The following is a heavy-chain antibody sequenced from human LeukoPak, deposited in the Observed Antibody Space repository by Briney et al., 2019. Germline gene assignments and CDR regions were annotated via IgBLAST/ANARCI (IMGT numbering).Heavy chain of an antibody. J-gene: IGHJ4*02. CDR1: GYSFTSYW. CDR2: IYPGDSDT. D-gene: IGHD2-21*02. Sequence: GESLKISCKGSGYSFTSYWIGWVRQMPGKGLEWMGIIYPGDSDTRYSPSFQGQVTISADKSISTAYLQWSSLKASDTAMYYCARSGDRYCGGDCYSDYWGQGTLVTVSS. CDR3: ARSGDRYCGGDCYSDY. V-gene: IGHV5-51*01.